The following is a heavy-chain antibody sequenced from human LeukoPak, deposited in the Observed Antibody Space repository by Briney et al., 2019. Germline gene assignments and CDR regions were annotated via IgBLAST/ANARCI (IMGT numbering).Heavy chain of an antibody. D-gene: IGHD2-2*01. Sequence: GGSLRLSCAASGFTFSSSAMSWVRQAPGKGLEWVSSISGSGGSPYYADSVKGRFTISRDNSKNTLYLQMNSLRAEDTAVYYCARVMGRYCSSTSCYVDYWGQGTLVTVSS. CDR3: ARVMGRYCSSTSCYVDY. J-gene: IGHJ4*02. CDR1: GFTFSSSA. V-gene: IGHV3-23*01. CDR2: ISGSGGSP.